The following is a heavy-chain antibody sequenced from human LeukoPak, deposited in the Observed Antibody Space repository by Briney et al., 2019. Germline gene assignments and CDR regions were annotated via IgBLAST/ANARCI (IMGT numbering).Heavy chain of an antibody. V-gene: IGHV1-18*01. J-gene: IGHJ5*02. Sequence: ASVKVSCKASSYTFTSYGISWVRQAPGQGLEWMGWISAYNGNANYAQKLQGRVTMTTDTSTSTAYMELRSLRSDDTAVYYCARDVRYSSSDWFDPWGQGTLVTVSS. D-gene: IGHD6-6*01. CDR3: ARDVRYSSSDWFDP. CDR2: ISAYNGNA. CDR1: SYTFTSYG.